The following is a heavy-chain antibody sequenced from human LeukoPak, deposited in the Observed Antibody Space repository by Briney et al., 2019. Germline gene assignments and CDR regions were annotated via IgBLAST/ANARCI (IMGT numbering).Heavy chain of an antibody. CDR3: ARVDSDNYYGSGSYLNWFDP. CDR2: INPNSGAT. CDR1: GYTFTGYY. J-gene: IGHJ5*02. D-gene: IGHD3-10*01. Sequence: GASVKVSCKASGYTFTGYYMHWVRQAPGQGLEWMGWINPNSGATNYAQKFQGRVTMTRDTSISTAYMELSRLRSDDTAVYYCARVDSDNYYGSGSYLNWFDPWGQGTLVTVSS. V-gene: IGHV1-2*02.